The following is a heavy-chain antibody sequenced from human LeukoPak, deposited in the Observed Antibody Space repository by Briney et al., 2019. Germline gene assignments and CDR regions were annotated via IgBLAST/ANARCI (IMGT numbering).Heavy chain of an antibody. CDR1: GFTVITND. D-gene: IGHD6-13*01. Sequence: GGSLRLSCAASGFTVITNDMTWVRQAPGKGLEWVSVMYSRGDTYYANSVKGRFTFSRDISKNTLYLQMNGLRVEDTAMYYCARDAPQVPAAGVLASWGQGTLVIVSS. CDR2: MYSRGDT. V-gene: IGHV3-53*01. CDR3: ARDAPQVPAAGVLAS. J-gene: IGHJ5*02.